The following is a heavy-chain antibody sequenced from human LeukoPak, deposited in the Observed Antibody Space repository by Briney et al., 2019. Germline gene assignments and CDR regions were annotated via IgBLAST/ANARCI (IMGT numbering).Heavy chain of an antibody. CDR2: INPNSGGT. J-gene: IGHJ5*02. D-gene: IGHD3-9*01. V-gene: IGHV1-2*02. CDR3: ARERGNYDILTDYYEGNGFDP. Sequence: ASVKVSCKASGYTFTDYYVHWVRQAPGQGLEWMGWINPNSGGTNYAQKFQGTVTMTRDTSISTAYMELTRLRSDDTAVYYCARERGNYDILTDYYEGNGFDPWGQGTLVTVSS. CDR1: GYTFTDYY.